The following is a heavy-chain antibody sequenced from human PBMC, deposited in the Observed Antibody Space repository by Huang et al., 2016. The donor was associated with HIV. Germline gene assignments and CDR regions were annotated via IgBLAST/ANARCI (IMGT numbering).Heavy chain of an antibody. CDR2: CDPEIGET. J-gene: IGHJ4*02. V-gene: IGHV1-24*01. CDR1: ESTLTELS. D-gene: IGHD3-9*01. Sequence: QVQLVQSRAEVKKPGASVKVSCKVSESTLTELSIHWVRQPPGKGLEWMGGCDPEIGETIYAQKFQGRVTRTEDTSTETAFMELSGLRPEDTAVYYCATGFDVFFDFWGQGTLVTVSS. CDR3: ATGFDVFFDF.